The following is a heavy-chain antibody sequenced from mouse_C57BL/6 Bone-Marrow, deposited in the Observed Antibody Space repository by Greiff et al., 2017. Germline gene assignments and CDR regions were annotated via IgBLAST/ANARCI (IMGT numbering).Heavy chain of an antibody. CDR3: ARDYSNYGYFDV. CDR2: IDPSDSET. CDR1: GYTFTSYW. V-gene: IGHV1-52*01. Sequence: QVQLQQPGAELVRPGSSVKLSCKASGYTFTSYWMNWVKQRPIQGLEWIGNIDPSDSETHYNQKFKDKATLTVDKSSSTAYMQLSSLTSEDSAVYYCARDYSNYGYFDVWGTGTTVTVSS. D-gene: IGHD2-5*01. J-gene: IGHJ1*03.